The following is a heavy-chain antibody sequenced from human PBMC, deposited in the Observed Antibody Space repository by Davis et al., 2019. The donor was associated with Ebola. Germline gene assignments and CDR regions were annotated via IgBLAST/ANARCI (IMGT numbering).Heavy chain of an antibody. CDR1: GYTFTSYA. D-gene: IGHD4-11*01. J-gene: IGHJ3*02. CDR2: INAGNGNT. CDR3: ARITVTTGWLAFDI. V-gene: IGHV1-3*01. Sequence: ASVKVSCKASGYTFTSYAMHWVRQAPGQRLEWMGWINAGNGNTKYSQKFQGRVTITRDTSASTAYMELSSLRSEDTAMYYCARITVTTGWLAFDIWGQGTMVTVSS.